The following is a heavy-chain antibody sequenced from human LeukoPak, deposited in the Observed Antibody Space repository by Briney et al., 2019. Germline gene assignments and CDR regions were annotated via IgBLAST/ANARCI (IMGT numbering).Heavy chain of an antibody. CDR2: ISNSGGST. J-gene: IGHJ4*02. Sequence: PGGSLRLSCAATGFTFSDYAMSWVRQAPGTGLEWVSSISNSGGSTYYADSVKGRFTISRDNSKNTLYLQMSSLRAEDTAVYYCAKFRMTTVTSFDYWGQGTLVTVSS. CDR3: AKFRMTTVTSFDY. D-gene: IGHD4-11*01. V-gene: IGHV3-23*01. CDR1: GFTFSDYA.